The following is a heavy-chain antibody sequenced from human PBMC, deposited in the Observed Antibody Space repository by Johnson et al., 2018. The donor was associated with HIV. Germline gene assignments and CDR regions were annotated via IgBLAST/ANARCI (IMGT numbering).Heavy chain of an antibody. J-gene: IGHJ3*02. CDR3: ARDPGSSSRGAFDI. CDR1: GFTFSSYD. Sequence: VQLVESGGGVVRPGGSLRLSCAASGFTFSSYDMHWVRQATGKGLEWVSAIGTAGDTYYPGSVKGRFTISRENAKNSLYLQMNSLRAGDTAVYYCARDPGSSSRGAFDIWGQGTMVTVSS. CDR2: IGTAGDT. D-gene: IGHD6-13*01. V-gene: IGHV3-13*01.